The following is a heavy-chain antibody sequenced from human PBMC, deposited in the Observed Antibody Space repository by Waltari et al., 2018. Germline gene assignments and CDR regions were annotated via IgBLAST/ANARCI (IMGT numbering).Heavy chain of an antibody. V-gene: IGHV4-30-4*08. D-gene: IGHD7-27*01. Sequence: QVQLQESGPGLVKPSQTLSLTCTVSGGSISSGDYYWSWIRQPPGKGLEWIGYIYYRGSTYYNPALKSRITISVYTSKNQFSLKLGSVTAADTAVYYCARARPGLVFDYWGQGTLVTVSS. CDR1: GGSISSGDYY. CDR3: ARARPGLVFDY. J-gene: IGHJ4*02. CDR2: IYYRGST.